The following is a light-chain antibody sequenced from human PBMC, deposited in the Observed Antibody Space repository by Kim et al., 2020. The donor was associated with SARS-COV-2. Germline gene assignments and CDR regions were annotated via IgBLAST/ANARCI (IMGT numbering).Light chain of an antibody. Sequence: EIVLTQSPGTLSLSPGERATLSCRASQSVNSNYLAWYQQKPGQAPRLLIYGASTRATGIPDRFSGSGSGTDFTLTISRLEPEDFAVYYCQQYDSSKTFGQGTKVDIK. V-gene: IGKV3-20*01. J-gene: IGKJ1*01. CDR1: QSVNSNY. CDR2: GAS. CDR3: QQYDSSKT.